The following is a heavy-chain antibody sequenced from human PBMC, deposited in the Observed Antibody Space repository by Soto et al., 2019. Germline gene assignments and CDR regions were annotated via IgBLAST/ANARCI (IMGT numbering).Heavy chain of an antibody. Sequence: LGESLKISCKASDTTHWIGWVRQKPGKGLEWMGIIYPGDSDTKYSPSFQGQVTISVDKSISTAYLHWSSLKASDTATYYCARLVNNYFGMDVWGLGTTVTVSS. CDR1: DTTHW. CDR3: ARLVNNYFGMDV. V-gene: IGHV5-51*01. CDR2: IYPGDSDT. J-gene: IGHJ6*02.